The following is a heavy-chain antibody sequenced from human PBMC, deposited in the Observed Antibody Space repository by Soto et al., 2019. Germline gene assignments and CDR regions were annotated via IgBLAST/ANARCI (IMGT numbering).Heavy chain of an antibody. CDR1: GGSISSGGYY. D-gene: IGHD2-15*01. J-gene: IGHJ2*01. V-gene: IGHV4-31*03. CDR2: IYYSGST. Sequence: QVQLQESGPGLVKPSQTLSLTCTVSGGSISSGGYYWSWIRQHPGKGLEWIGYIYYSGSTYYNPPLKNRVTISVDTSKNQFSLQLSSVPAADTAVYYCARGGLATVVTGYWYFDLWGRGTLVTVSS. CDR3: ARGGLATVVTGYWYFDL.